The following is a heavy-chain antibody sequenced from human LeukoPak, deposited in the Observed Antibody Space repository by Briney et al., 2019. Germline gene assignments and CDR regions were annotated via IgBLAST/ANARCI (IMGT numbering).Heavy chain of an antibody. Sequence: PGRSLRLSCGASGFTFSSFAMHWVRQAPGKGLEWVAVIWYDGSNKYYADSAKGRFTVSRDNSKNTLYLQMSSLRAEDTAVYYCARENGDWNRHDNLNYYYYMDVWGKGTTVTVSS. CDR2: IWYDGSNK. CDR3: ARENGDWNRHDNLNYYYYMDV. D-gene: IGHD1-1*01. V-gene: IGHV3-33*01. CDR1: GFTFSSFA. J-gene: IGHJ6*03.